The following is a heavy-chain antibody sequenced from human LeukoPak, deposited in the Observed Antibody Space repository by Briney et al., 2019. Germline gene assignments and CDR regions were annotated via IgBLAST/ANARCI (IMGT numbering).Heavy chain of an antibody. V-gene: IGHV3-21*01. CDR2: ISSSSSYI. CDR1: GFTFSSYS. Sequence: GSLRLSCAASGFTFSSYSMNWVRQAPGKGLQWVSSISSSSSYIYYADSVKGRFTISRDNAKNSLYLQMNSLRAEDTAVYYCARKGFRVFDYWGQGTLVTVSS. J-gene: IGHJ4*02. CDR3: ARKGFRVFDY.